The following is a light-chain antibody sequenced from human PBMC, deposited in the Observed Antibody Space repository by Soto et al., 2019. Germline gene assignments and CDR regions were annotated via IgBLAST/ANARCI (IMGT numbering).Light chain of an antibody. CDR1: QSISRQ. CDR2: QAS. V-gene: IGKV1-5*03. CDR3: LQYQCYWT. J-gene: IGKJ1*01. Sequence: DIQMTQSPSTLSASVGDRVSITCRASQSISRQLAWYQQKPGKAPNLLLYQASNLETGVPSRFTGSGAGTDFTLTISSLQPDDLATYSGLQYQCYWTFGQGTKVEVK.